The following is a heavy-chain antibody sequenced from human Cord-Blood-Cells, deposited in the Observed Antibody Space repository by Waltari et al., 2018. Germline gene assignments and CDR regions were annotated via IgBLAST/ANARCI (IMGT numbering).Heavy chain of an antibody. CDR3: ARPKSTVDAFDI. V-gene: IGHV1-46*03. CDR1: GYTFTSYY. CDR2: INPSGGST. D-gene: IGHD2-2*01. J-gene: IGHJ3*02. Sequence: QVQLVQSGAEVKKPGASVKVSCKAYGYTFTSYYMHWVRQAPGQGLEWMGIINPSGGSTSYAQKFHGRATMTRDTSTSTVYMGLSSLRSEDTAVYYCARPKSTVDAFDIWGQGTMVTVSS.